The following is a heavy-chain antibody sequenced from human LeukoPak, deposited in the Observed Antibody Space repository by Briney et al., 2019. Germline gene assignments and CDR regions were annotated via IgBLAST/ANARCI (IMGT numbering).Heavy chain of an antibody. CDR2: ISSGGNT. CDR3: AAQRGITMVRGVIRGDY. Sequence: QPRGSLRLSCKVSGFTVSSNSWSWVRQAPGKGLEWVSFISSGGNTDHSDSVKGRFTISRDNSKNTLYLQMNSLRAEDTAVYYCAAQRGITMVRGVIRGDYWGQGTLVTVSS. J-gene: IGHJ4*02. D-gene: IGHD3-10*01. CDR1: GFTVSSNS. V-gene: IGHV3-53*01.